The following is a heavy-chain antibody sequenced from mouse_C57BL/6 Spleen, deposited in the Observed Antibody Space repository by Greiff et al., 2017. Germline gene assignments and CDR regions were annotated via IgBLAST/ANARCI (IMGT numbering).Heavy chain of an antibody. V-gene: IGHV1-7*01. Sequence: VQLQQSGAELVRPGASVKLSCKASGYTFTSYWMHWVKQRPGQGLEWIGDIDPGGGDTKYNQKFKDKATLTADKSSTTAYMQLSSLTYEDSAVYYCARGLDYNDYWGQGPTLTVSS. J-gene: IGHJ2*01. CDR3: ARGLDYNDY. CDR1: GYTFTSYW. D-gene: IGHD2-4*01. CDR2: IDPGGGDT.